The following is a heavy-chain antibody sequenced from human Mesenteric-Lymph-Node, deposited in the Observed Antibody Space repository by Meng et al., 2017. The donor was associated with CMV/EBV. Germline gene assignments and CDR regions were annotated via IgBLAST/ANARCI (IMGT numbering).Heavy chain of an antibody. CDR3: ARGGGSIAVAVRQVAWFDP. J-gene: IGHJ5*02. V-gene: IGHV4-34*01. Sequence: SFSGYYWSWIRQPPGKGLEWIGEINHSGSTNYNPSLKSRVTISVDTSKNQFSLKLSSVTAAETAVYYCARGGGSIAVAVRQVAWFDPWGQGTLVTVSS. D-gene: IGHD6-19*01. CDR2: INHSGST. CDR1: SFSGYY.